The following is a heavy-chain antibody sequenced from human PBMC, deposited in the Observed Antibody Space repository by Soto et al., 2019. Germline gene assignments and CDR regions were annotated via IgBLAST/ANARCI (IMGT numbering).Heavy chain of an antibody. J-gene: IGHJ6*02. CDR3: AKPFEYSSSWDRIYYGMDV. V-gene: IGHV3-30*18. Sequence: GGSLRLSCAASGFTFSSYGMHWVRQAPGKGLEWVAVISYDGSNKYYADSVKGRFTISRDNSKNTLYLQMNSLRAEDTAVYYCAKPFEYSSSWDRIYYGMDVWGQGTTVTVSS. D-gene: IGHD6-6*01. CDR1: GFTFSSYG. CDR2: ISYDGSNK.